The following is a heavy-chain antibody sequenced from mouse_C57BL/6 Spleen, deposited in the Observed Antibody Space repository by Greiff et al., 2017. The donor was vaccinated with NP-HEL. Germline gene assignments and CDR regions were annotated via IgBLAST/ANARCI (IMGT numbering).Heavy chain of an antibody. V-gene: IGHV7-3*01. CDR2: IRNKANGYTT. J-gene: IGHJ2*01. Sequence: DVQLVESGGGLVQPGDSLSLSCAASGFTFTDYYMTWVRQPPGKALEWLGFIRNKANGYTTEYSASVKGRFTISRDNSQSILYLQMNALRAEDSATYYCAGFPTGTRDGFDYWGQGTTLTVSS. CDR1: GFTFTDYY. CDR3: AGFPTGTRDGFDY. D-gene: IGHD4-1*02.